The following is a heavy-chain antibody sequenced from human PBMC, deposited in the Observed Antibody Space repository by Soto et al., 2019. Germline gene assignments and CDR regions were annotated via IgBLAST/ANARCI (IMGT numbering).Heavy chain of an antibody. Sequence: QITLNESGPTVVRPTETLTLTCRFSGFSLTTSGVGVGWIRQSPGKAPEWLARIYWDDDKRYSASLKSRLTITKDTPKNQVVLTVADLDPTDTATYYCAHRVLRTVFGLVTTTAIYFDFWGQGTPVAVSS. CDR1: GFSLTTSGVG. CDR2: IYWDDDK. J-gene: IGHJ4*02. V-gene: IGHV2-5*02. CDR3: AHRVLRTVFGLVTTTAIYFDF. D-gene: IGHD3-3*01.